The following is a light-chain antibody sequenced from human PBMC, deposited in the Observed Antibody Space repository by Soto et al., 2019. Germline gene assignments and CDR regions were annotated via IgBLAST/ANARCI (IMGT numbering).Light chain of an antibody. Sequence: EIIMTQSPATLSVSPGERATLSCRASQSVDNNLAWYQQKPGQAPRLLIYGASARATGIPDRFSGSGSGTDFTLTISRLEPEDFAVYFCQLYGSSPPRYTFAQGTKLEIK. J-gene: IGKJ2*01. V-gene: IGKV3-20*01. CDR2: GAS. CDR3: QLYGSSPPRYT. CDR1: QSVDNN.